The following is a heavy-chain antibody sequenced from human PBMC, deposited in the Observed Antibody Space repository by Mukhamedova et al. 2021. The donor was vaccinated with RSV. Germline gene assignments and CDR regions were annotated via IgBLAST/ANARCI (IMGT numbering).Heavy chain of an antibody. CDR3: ARTGELSGYFDY. V-gene: IGHV3-30*04. J-gene: IGHJ4*02. Sequence: GLEWVAVISYDGSNKYYADSVKGRFTISRDNSKNTLYLQMNSLRAEDTAVYYCARTGELSGYFDYWGKGTLVTVSS. D-gene: IGHD3-16*02. CDR2: ISYDGSNK.